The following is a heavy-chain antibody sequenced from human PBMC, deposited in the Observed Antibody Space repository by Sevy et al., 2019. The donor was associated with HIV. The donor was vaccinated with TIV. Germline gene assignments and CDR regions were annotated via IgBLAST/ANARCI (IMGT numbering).Heavy chain of an antibody. CDR2: INSDSGVT. D-gene: IGHD4-17*01. CDR1: GYIFTDYY. J-gene: IGHJ6*02. CDR3: AGRTTKPTSDLYGMDV. V-gene: IGHV1-2*02. Sequence: ASVKVSCKASGYIFTDYYIHWVRQAPGQGLEWMAWINSDSGVTNYAQRFQGEVTGTRDTSLNTAYLDLSRLKSNDTAIYFGAGRTTKPTSDLYGMDVWGQGTTVTVSS.